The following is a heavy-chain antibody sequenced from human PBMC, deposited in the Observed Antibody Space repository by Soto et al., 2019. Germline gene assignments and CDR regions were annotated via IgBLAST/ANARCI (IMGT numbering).Heavy chain of an antibody. CDR3: VREDGVVGASSAFDS. CDR1: VFALTTYT. V-gene: IGHV3-21*01. D-gene: IGHD1-26*01. CDR2: INGRSNYK. J-gene: IGHJ4*02. Sequence: PGGSLRLSGVASVFALTTYTMNWVRQAPGTGLEWVSSINGRSNYKYYSDSVKGRFTVSRDNAQNSLFLQMSRLGPEDTAVYYCVREDGVVGASSAFDSWGQGTLVTVSS.